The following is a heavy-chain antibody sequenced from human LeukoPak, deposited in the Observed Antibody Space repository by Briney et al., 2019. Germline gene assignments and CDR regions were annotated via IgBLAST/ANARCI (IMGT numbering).Heavy chain of an antibody. CDR3: ARDTMVRGVILTHGFDP. J-gene: IGHJ5*02. CDR2: ISAYNGNT. CDR1: GYTFTSYG. D-gene: IGHD3-10*01. V-gene: IGHV1-18*01. Sequence: GASVKVSCEASGYTFTSYGISWVRQAPGQGLEWMGWISAYNGNTNYAQKLQGRVTMTTDTSTSTAYMELRSLRSDDTAVYYCARDTMVRGVILTHGFDPWGQGTLVTVSS.